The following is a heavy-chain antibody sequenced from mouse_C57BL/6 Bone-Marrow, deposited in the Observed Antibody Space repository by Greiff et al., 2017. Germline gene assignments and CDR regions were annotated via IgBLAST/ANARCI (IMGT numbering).Heavy chain of an antibody. CDR3: ARRKCNYGFAY. D-gene: IGHD2-1*01. V-gene: IGHV1-9*01. CDR2: ILPGSGST. Sequence: VQLQESGAELMKPGASVKLSCKATGYTFTGYWIEWVKQRPGHGLEWIGEILPGSGSTNYNEKFKGKATFTADPSSNTAYMQLSRLTTEDSAIYYCARRKCNYGFAYWGQGTLVTVSA. J-gene: IGHJ3*01. CDR1: GYTFTGYW.